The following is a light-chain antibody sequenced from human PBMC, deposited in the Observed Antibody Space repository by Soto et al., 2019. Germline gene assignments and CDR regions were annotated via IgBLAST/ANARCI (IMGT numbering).Light chain of an antibody. Sequence: EIVMTQSPLSLPVTPGEPASISCRSSQSLLYSDGNNYLDWYLQRPGQSPQLLIHLGSNRASGVPDRVSGSGSGTDFTLKISRVEAEDVGVYFCMQALQTPLTFGGGTKVEIK. V-gene: IGKV2-28*01. J-gene: IGKJ4*01. CDR2: LGS. CDR3: MQALQTPLT. CDR1: QSLLYSDGNNY.